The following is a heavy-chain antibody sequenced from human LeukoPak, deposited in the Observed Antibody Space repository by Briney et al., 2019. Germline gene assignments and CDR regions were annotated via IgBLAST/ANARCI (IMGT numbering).Heavy chain of an antibody. V-gene: IGHV4-34*01. Sequence: SETLSLTCAVYGGSFSGYYWSWIRQPPGKGLEWIGEINHSGSTNYNPSLKSRVTISVATSKNQFSLKLSSVTAADTAVYYCARGPSIVVVPATKYRNWFDPWGQGTLVTVSS. CDR2: INHSGST. CDR1: GGSFSGYY. CDR3: ARGPSIVVVPATKYRNWFDP. D-gene: IGHD2-2*01. J-gene: IGHJ5*02.